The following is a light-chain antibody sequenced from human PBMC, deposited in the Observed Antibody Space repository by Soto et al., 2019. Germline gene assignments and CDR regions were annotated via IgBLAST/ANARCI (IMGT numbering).Light chain of an antibody. CDR3: QQRSNWPRT. J-gene: IGKJ1*01. Sequence: EIVLTQSPATLSLSPGEIATLSCRASQSVSSYLAWYQQKPGQAPRLLIYDSSNRAAGIPARFSGSGSGTYFTLTISSLEPEDFAVYYCQQRSNWPRTFGQGTKVEIK. CDR2: DSS. CDR1: QSVSSY. V-gene: IGKV3-11*01.